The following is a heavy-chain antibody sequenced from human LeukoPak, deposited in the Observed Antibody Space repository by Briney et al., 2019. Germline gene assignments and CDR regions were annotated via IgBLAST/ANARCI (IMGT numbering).Heavy chain of an antibody. CDR2: IKQDGSEQ. V-gene: IGHV3-7*01. CDR1: GFTFRNYW. Sequence: GGSLRLSCAASGFTFRNYWMNWVRQAPGKGLEWVANIKQDGSEQYYVDSVKGRFTISRDNAKNSLYLQMNSLRAEDTAVYYCAGFPHHYSSIFWGQGTLVTVSS. CDR3: AGFPHHYSSIF. J-gene: IGHJ4*02. D-gene: IGHD6-13*01.